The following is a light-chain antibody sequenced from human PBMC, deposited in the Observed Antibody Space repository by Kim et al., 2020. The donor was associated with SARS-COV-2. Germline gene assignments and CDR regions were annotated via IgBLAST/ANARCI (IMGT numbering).Light chain of an antibody. CDR1: TNNVILYNY. J-gene: IGLJ1*01. CDR3: SSYITRTGLYV. V-gene: IGLV2-14*03. CDR2: DVT. Sequence: HSITISFTLTTNNVILYNYISCYQQHPGKAPKLIIFDVTNRPSGVSNRFSGSKSGNTASLTISGLQAADEADYYCSSYITRTGLYVFGAGTKVTVL.